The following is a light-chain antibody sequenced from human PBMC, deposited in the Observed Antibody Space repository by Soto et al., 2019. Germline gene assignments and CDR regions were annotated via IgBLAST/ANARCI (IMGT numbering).Light chain of an antibody. V-gene: IGKV2-28*01. CDR1: QSLLYNNTYNY. CDR3: MQALQSLT. Sequence: VTPGEPASISCRSSQSLLYNNTYNYLDWYVQKPGQSPQLLIYFGSNRAPGVPDRFSGSGSGTDFTLKINRVEAEDVGTYYCMQALQSLTFGQGTRLEIK. CDR2: FGS. J-gene: IGKJ5*01.